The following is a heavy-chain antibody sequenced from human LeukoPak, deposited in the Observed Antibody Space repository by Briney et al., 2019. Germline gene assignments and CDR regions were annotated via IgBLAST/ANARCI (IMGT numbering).Heavy chain of an antibody. D-gene: IGHD2-15*01. CDR3: ARLVGYYSRGSCYHFDY. CDR1: GGSISSGDDY. J-gene: IGHJ4*02. CDR2: IYHSGTT. V-gene: IGHV4-30-4*01. Sequence: SETLSLTCTVSGGSISSGDDYWSWIRQPPGKSLEWIGCIYHSGTTYYNPSLKSRASISVDTSKNQFSLKLSSVTAADTAVYFCARLVGYYSRGSCYHFDYWGQGSLVTVSS.